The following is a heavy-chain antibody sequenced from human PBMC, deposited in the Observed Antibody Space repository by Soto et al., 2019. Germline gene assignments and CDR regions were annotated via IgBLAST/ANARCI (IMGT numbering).Heavy chain of an antibody. V-gene: IGHV4-59*01. CDR1: GGSIRSYY. CDR2: LYYSGST. CDR3: ARGANLDYGDYAFDI. J-gene: IGHJ3*02. Sequence: SLTCTVSGGSIRSYYWSWIRQSPGKGLEWIGYLYYSGSTNYNPSLKCRVTMSVDTSKNRFSLKLSSVTATDTAVYYCARGANLDYGDYAFDIWGQGTMVTVSS. D-gene: IGHD4-17*01.